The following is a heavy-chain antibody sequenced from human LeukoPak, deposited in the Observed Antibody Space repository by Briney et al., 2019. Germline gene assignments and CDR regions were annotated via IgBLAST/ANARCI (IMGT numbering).Heavy chain of an antibody. D-gene: IGHD3-22*01. J-gene: IGHJ3*02. CDR2: ISGSGGST. CDR1: GFTFSSYA. CDR3: AKYLGYYDSSGYNGEGAFDI. V-gene: IGHV3-23*01. Sequence: GGSLRLSCAASGFTFSSYAMSWVRQAPGKGLEWVSAISGSGGSTYYADSVKGRFTISRDNSKNTLYLQMNSLRAEDTAVYYCAKYLGYYDSSGYNGEGAFDIWGQGTMVTVSS.